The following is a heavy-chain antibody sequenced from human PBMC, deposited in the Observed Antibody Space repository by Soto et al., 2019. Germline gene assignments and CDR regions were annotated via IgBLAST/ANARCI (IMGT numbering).Heavy chain of an antibody. D-gene: IGHD6-6*01. CDR2: TYYRSKWYN. V-gene: IGHV6-1*01. Sequence: SQTLSLTCAISGDSVSSNSAAWNWIRQSPSRGLEWLGRTYYRSKWYNDYAVSVKSRITINPDTSKNQFSLQLNSVTPEDTAVYYCARDPFSSSSGNHYFDHWGQGTLVTVSS. J-gene: IGHJ4*02. CDR3: ARDPFSSSSGNHYFDH. CDR1: GDSVSSNSAA.